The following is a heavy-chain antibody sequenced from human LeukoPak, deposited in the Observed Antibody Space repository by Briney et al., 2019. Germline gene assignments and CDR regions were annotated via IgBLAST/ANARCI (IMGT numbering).Heavy chain of an antibody. CDR2: INHSGST. D-gene: IGHD2-2*01. V-gene: IGHV4-34*01. J-gene: IGHJ5*02. CDR1: GGSFSGYY. CDR3: AGNYCSSTSCYEIQRKSWFDP. Sequence: SETLSLTCAVYGGSFSGYYWSWIRQPPGKGLEWIGEINHSGSTNYNPSLKSRVTISVDTSKDQFSLKLSSVTAADTAVYYCAGNYCSSTSCYEIQRKSWFDPWGQGTLVTVSS.